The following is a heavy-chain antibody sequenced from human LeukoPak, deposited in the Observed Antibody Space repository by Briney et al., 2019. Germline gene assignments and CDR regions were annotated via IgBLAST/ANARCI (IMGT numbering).Heavy chain of an antibody. CDR3: AGETTSHSSSWMFDP. CDR2: IIPILGTA. Sequence: GASVTVSCKASGGTFSSYAISWVRQAPGQGLEWMGGIIPILGTANYAQKFQDRVAITTDESTSTAYMDLSSLRSEDTAVYYCAGETTSHSSSWMFDPWGQGTLVTVSS. V-gene: IGHV1-69*05. D-gene: IGHD6-13*01. J-gene: IGHJ5*02. CDR1: GGTFSSYA.